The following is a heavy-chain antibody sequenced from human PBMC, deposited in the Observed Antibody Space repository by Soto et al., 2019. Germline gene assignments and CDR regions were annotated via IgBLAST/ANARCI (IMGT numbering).Heavy chain of an antibody. CDR3: ARVLGYSYGYYYGMDV. J-gene: IGHJ6*02. Sequence: QVQLVQSGAEVKKPGSSVKVSCKASVSTFSSYAISWVRQAPGQGLEWMGGIIPIFGTANYAQKCQGRITMTADESTSKAYMELSSLRSEDAAVYYCARVLGYSYGYYYGMDVWGQGTTVTVSS. D-gene: IGHD5-18*01. V-gene: IGHV1-69*01. CDR1: VSTFSSYA. CDR2: IIPIFGTA.